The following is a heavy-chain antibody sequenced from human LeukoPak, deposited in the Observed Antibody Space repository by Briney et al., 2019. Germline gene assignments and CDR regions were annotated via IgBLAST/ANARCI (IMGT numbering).Heavy chain of an antibody. CDR3: ARHPNFNGWFHMDH. D-gene: IGHD6-19*01. J-gene: IGHJ4*02. V-gene: IGHV4-39*01. CDR1: GGSIPSNYF. CDR2: IHYSGTT. Sequence: SETLSLTCVVSGGSIPSNYFWGWIRRPPGKGLEWIGNIHYSGTTYYNPSLKSRVTISADTSNNRFSLNLTSATAADTAIYYRARHPNFNGWFHMDHWGQGALVTVSS.